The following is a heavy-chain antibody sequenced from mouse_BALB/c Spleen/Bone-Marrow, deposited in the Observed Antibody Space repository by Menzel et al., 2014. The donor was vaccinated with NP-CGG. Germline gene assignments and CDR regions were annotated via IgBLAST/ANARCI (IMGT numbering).Heavy chain of an antibody. CDR2: IWGDGST. CDR1: GFSLTNYG. V-gene: IGHV2-3*01. Sequence: QVQLQQSGTGLVSPSQSLSIPCTVSGFSLTNYGVSWVRQPPGKGLEWLGVIWGDGSTNYHSALISRLSISKDNSKSQVFLKLNSLQTDDTATYYCAKQDYYRYDYARDYWGQGTSVTVSS. J-gene: IGHJ4*01. D-gene: IGHD2-14*01. CDR3: AKQDYYRYDYARDY.